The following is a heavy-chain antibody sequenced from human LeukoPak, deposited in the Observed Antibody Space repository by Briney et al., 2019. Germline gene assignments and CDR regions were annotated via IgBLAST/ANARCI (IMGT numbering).Heavy chain of an antibody. Sequence: GGSPRLSCAASGFIFSNYVIHWVRQAPGKGLEWLAVISYDGSNTYYAESVKGRFTIARDNSKNTLYLQMNSLRAEDTAVYYCARSTGIKNYYGKDVWGQGTTVTVSS. CDR1: GFIFSNYV. CDR2: ISYDGSNT. CDR3: ARSTGIKNYYGKDV. J-gene: IGHJ6*02. V-gene: IGHV3-30-3*01. D-gene: IGHD6-13*01.